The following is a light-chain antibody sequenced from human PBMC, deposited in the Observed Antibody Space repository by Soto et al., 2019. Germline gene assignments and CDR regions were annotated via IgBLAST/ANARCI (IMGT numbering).Light chain of an antibody. V-gene: IGKV2-28*01. CDR2: LGS. CDR3: MQALKTPNT. J-gene: IGKJ2*01. Sequence: DIVMTQSPLSLPVTPGEPASISCRSSQSLLHSNGYNYLDWYLQKPGQSTKLLIYLGSNRASGVPDRFSGSGSGTDFTLKISRVEAEDVGVYYCMQALKTPNTFGQGTKLQIK. CDR1: QSLLHSNGYNY.